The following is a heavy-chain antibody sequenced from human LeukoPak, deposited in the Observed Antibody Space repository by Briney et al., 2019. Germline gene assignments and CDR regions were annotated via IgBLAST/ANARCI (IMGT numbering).Heavy chain of an antibody. Sequence: PGGSLRLSCTAAGFSLSMYWMSWARQAPGKGLEWVANIRSDGVEKYYVDSVRGRFTISTDTAKNTLYLQMNSLRADGTAVYYCAREFTGYGNTDYWGQGTLVTVSS. J-gene: IGHJ4*02. V-gene: IGHV3-7*03. D-gene: IGHD5-12*01. CDR2: IRSDGVEK. CDR1: GFSLSMYW. CDR3: AREFTGYGNTDY.